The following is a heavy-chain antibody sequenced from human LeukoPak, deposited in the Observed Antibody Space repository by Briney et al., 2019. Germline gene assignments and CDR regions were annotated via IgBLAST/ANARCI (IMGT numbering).Heavy chain of an antibody. J-gene: IGHJ4*02. D-gene: IGHD3-10*01. CDR1: GGSFSGYY. Sequence: SETLSLTCAVYGGSFSGYYWSWIRQPPGKGLEWIGEISHIGSTNYNPSLKSRVTISVDTSKNQFSLKLSSVTAADTAVYYCARLQYGSGSYLERSVGNYFDYWGPGTLVTVSS. V-gene: IGHV4-34*01. CDR3: ARLQYGSGSYLERSVGNYFDY. CDR2: ISHIGST.